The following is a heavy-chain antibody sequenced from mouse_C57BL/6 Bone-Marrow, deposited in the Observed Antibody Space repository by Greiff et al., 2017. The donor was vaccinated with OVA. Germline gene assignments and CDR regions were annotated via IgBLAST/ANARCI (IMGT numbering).Heavy chain of an antibody. J-gene: IGHJ1*03. Sequence: VQLQQSGPELVKPGASVKISCKASGYAFSSSWMNWVKQRPGKGLEWIGRIYPGDGDTNYNGKFKGKVTLTADKSSSTAYMQLSSLTSEDSAVYFCARGYYCPFWYFEVWGTGTTVTVSS. CDR2: IYPGDGDT. V-gene: IGHV1-82*01. D-gene: IGHD1-1*01. CDR1: GYAFSSSW. CDR3: ARGYYCPFWYFEV.